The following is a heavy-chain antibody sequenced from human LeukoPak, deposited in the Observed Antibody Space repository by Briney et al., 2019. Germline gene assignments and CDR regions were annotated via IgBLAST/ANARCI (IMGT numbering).Heavy chain of an antibody. CDR3: AKVRQYQLLYYYYMDV. Sequence: GGSLRLSCAASGFTFSSYGMHWVRQAPGKGLEWVAFIRYDGSNKYYADSVKGRFTISRDNSKNTLYLQMNSLRAEDTAVYYCAKVRQYQLLYYYYMDVWGKGTTVTVSS. CDR2: IRYDGSNK. D-gene: IGHD2-2*01. J-gene: IGHJ6*03. V-gene: IGHV3-30*02. CDR1: GFTFSSYG.